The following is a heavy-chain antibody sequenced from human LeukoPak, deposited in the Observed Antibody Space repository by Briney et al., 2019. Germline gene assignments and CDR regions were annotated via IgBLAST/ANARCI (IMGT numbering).Heavy chain of an antibody. CDR2: ISPSGDRT. Sequence: ASVTVSCKASGHTFTNYYMHWVRQAPGQGLEWMGMISPSGDRTTYAQRFQGRVTMTRGTSTSTLYMDLSSLRSDDTAVFYCARGDGYNWFAYWGQGTLVTVSS. D-gene: IGHD5-24*01. CDR3: ARGDGYNWFAY. V-gene: IGHV1-46*01. CDR1: GHTFTNYY. J-gene: IGHJ5*01.